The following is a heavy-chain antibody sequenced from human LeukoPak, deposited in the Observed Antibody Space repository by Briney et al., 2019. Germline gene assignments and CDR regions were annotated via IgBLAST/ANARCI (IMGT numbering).Heavy chain of an antibody. CDR3: ARRGLKPYTYGYYFDY. V-gene: IGHV4-4*09. CDR1: GGSISSYY. CDR2: IYGSGST. Sequence: SETLSLTCSVSGGSISSYYWSWIRQPPGKGLEWIGYIYGSGSTNYNPPLKTRVRLSGDTSKNLFSLKLTSVTAADTAVYYCARRGLKPYTYGYYFDYWGQGTLVTVSS. D-gene: IGHD5-18*01. J-gene: IGHJ4*02.